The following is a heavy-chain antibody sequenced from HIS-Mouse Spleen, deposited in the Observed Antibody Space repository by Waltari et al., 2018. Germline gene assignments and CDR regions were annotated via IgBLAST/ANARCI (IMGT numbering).Heavy chain of an antibody. V-gene: IGHV3-33*01. J-gene: IGHJ4*02. CDR1: GFTFSSYG. Sequence: QVQLVESGGGVVQPGRSLRLSCAASGFTFSSYGMHWVRQAPGKGLEWVAVIWYDGSSKYYADSGKGRFTISRDNSKNTLYLQMNSLRAEDTAVYYCARPGSSSSGYFDYWGQGTLVTVSS. CDR2: IWYDGSSK. D-gene: IGHD6-6*01. CDR3: ARPGSSSSGYFDY.